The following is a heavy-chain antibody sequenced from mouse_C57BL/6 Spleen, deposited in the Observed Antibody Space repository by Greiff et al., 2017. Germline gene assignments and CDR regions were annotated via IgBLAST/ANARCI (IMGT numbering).Heavy chain of an antibody. CDR3: ARGDYGAWFAY. CDR2: ISNGGGST. CDR1: GFTFSDYY. D-gene: IGHD2-4*01. Sequence: EVKLMESGGGLVQPGGSLKLSCAASGFTFSDYYMYWVRQTPEKRLEWVAYISNGGGSTYYPDTVKGRFTISRDNAKNTLYLQMSRLKSADTAMYDCARGDYGAWFAYWGQGTLVTVSA. V-gene: IGHV5-12*01. J-gene: IGHJ3*01.